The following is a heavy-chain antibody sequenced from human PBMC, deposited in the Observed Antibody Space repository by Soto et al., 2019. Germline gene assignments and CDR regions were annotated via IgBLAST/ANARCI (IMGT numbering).Heavy chain of an antibody. CDR3: ARGRGTMATHNVDV. D-gene: IGHD3-10*01. CDR1: GVSFSSYD. V-gene: IGHV3-13*01. Sequence: EVQLVESGGGLVQPGGSLRLSCAASGVSFSSYDMHWVRQPTGKGLEWVSVIGAAGDTYYPGSVKGRFTISRENAKNSFYLQMNSLRAGDTAVYYCARGRGTMATHNVDVWGKGTTVIVSS. J-gene: IGHJ6*04. CDR2: IGAAGDT.